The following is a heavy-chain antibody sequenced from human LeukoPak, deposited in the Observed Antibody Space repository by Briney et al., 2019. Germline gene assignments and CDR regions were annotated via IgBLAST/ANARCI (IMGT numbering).Heavy chain of an antibody. CDR2: IYPGDSDT. V-gene: IGHV5-51*01. Sequence: GESLMISCKGSGYMFSNYWIGLGRQMPAKSLEWMVVIYPGDSDTRYSPSFQGQVTISADKSITTAYLQWSSLEASDTAVYYCARRDAEWEVLDYWGQGTLVTVSS. J-gene: IGHJ4*02. CDR1: GYMFSNYW. D-gene: IGHD1-26*01. CDR3: ARRDAEWEVLDY.